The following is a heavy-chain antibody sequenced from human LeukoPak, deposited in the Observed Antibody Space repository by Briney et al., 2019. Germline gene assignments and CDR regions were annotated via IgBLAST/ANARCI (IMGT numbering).Heavy chain of an antibody. D-gene: IGHD3-10*01. J-gene: IGHJ6*04. Sequence: GGSLRLSCAASGFTFSSYSMNWVRRAPGKGLEWVSSISSSSSYIYYADSVKGRFTISRDNAKNSLYLQMNSLRAEDTAVYYCARWAITMVRDPPRSYGMDVWGKGTTVTVSS. V-gene: IGHV3-21*01. CDR1: GFTFSSYS. CDR3: ARWAITMVRDPPRSYGMDV. CDR2: ISSSSSYI.